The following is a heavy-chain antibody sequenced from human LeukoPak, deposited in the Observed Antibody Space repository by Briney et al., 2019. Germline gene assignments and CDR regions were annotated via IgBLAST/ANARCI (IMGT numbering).Heavy chain of an antibody. CDR2: ISGSGSNT. J-gene: IGHJ3*02. CDR3: ARQWAIGAFDI. Sequence: PGGSLRLSCAACGFTFSSYAMSWVRQAPGKGLEWVSTISGSGSNTFYADSVKGRFTISRDNSKNTLYLQMNSLRAEDTAVYYCARQWAIGAFDIWGQGTMVTVSS. CDR1: GFTFSSYA. D-gene: IGHD1-26*01. V-gene: IGHV3-23*01.